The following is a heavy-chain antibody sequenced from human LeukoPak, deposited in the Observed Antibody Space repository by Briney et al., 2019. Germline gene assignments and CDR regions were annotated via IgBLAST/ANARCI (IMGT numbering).Heavy chain of an antibody. J-gene: IGHJ4*02. CDR1: GGSISSSSYY. Sequence: PSETLSLTCTVSGGSISSSSYYWGWIRQPPGKGLEWIGSIYYSGSTYYNPSLKSRVTISVDTSKNQFSLKLSSVTAADTAVYYCARVGRIGGVGMATIRYFDYWGQGTLVTVSS. V-gene: IGHV4-39*07. D-gene: IGHD5-24*01. CDR2: IYYSGST. CDR3: ARVGRIGGVGMATIRYFDY.